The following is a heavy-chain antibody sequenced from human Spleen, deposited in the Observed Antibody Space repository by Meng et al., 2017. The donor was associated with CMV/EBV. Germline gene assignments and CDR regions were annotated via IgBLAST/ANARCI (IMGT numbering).Heavy chain of an antibody. CDR3: AKNKFAGDIRSLGFYFDS. CDR2: INWNSRNI. Sequence: GGSLRLSCAASGFTFDDYAMHWVRQAPGKGLGWVSGINWNSRNIGYAESVKGRFTISRDNAKKSLYLQMNSLRAEDMALYYCAKNKFAGDIRSLGFYFDSWGHGTLVTVSS. D-gene: IGHD5-12*01. CDR1: GFTFDDYA. J-gene: IGHJ4*01. V-gene: IGHV3-9*03.